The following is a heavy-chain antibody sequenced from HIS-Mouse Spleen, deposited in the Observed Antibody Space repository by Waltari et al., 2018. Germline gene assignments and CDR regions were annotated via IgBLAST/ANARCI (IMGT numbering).Heavy chain of an antibody. V-gene: IGHV4-39*07. J-gene: IGHJ2*01. D-gene: IGHD6-13*01. CDR1: GGSLSSSSYS. CDR3: AREIPYSSSWYDWYFDL. CDR2: IYYSGST. Sequence: QLQLQESGPGLVKPSETLSLPCTVSGGSLSSSSYSWGWIRPPPGKGLEWIGSIYYSGSTYYNPSLKSRVTISVDTSKNQFSLKLSSVTAADTAVYYCAREIPYSSSWYDWYFDLWGRGTLVTVSS.